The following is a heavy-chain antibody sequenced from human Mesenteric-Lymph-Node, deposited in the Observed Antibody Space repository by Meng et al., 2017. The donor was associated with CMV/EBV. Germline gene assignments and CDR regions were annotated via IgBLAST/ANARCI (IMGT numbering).Heavy chain of an antibody. CDR1: GGSVSSDNYH. CDR2: TVYGGTT. D-gene: IGHD2/OR15-2a*01. V-gene: IGHV4-61*01. J-gene: IGHJ3*02. Sequence: SETLSLTCTVSGGSVSSDNYHWNWIRQPPGKGLEWIGQTVYGGTTNYDPSLKSRLSISVDTSKNQFSLNLNSVTAADTAVYYCARDLYGEGAFDIWGQGTMVTVSS. CDR3: ARDLYGEGAFDI.